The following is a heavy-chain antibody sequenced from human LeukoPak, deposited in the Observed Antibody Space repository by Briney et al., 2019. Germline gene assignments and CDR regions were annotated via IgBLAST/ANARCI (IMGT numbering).Heavy chain of an antibody. Sequence: SETLSLTCAVYGGSFSGYYWSWIRQPPGKGLEWIGEINHSGSTNYNPSLKSRVTISVDTSKKQFSLKLSSVTAADTAVYYCARVSGGGITGTTAQPFDYWGQGTLVTVSS. V-gene: IGHV4-34*01. CDR2: INHSGST. CDR1: GGSFSGYY. D-gene: IGHD1-7*01. J-gene: IGHJ4*02. CDR3: ARVSGGGITGTTAQPFDY.